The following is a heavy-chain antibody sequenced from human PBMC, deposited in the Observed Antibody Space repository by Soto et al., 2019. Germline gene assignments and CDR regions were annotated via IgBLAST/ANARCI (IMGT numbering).Heavy chain of an antibody. CDR1: GYTFTGYY. D-gene: IGHD6-19*01. V-gene: IGHV1-2*04. CDR3: ARGFKAGYSSGWYGY. CDR2: INPNSGGT. Sequence: ASVKVSCKASGYTFTGYYMHWVRQAPGQGLEWMGWINPNSGGTNYAQKFQGWVAMTRDTSISTAYMELSRLRSDDTAVYYCARGFKAGYSSGWYGYWGQGPLVTVSS. J-gene: IGHJ4*02.